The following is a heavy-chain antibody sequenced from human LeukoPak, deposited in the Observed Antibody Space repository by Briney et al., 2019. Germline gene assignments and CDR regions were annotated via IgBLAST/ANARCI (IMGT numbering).Heavy chain of an antibody. CDR3: ARGPGYCSGGSCYSGSHFDY. D-gene: IGHD2-15*01. J-gene: IGHJ4*02. V-gene: IGHV4-30-2*01. CDR1: GDSLSSSTCN. CDR2: ISQSGNS. Sequence: SQTLSLTCKVSGDSLSSSTCNWSWIRQPPGKGLEWIGYISQSGNSYFTPSLKSRATISVDRSKNQFSLTLTSVTAADTAVYYCARGPGYCSGGSCYSGSHFDYWGQGTLVTVSS.